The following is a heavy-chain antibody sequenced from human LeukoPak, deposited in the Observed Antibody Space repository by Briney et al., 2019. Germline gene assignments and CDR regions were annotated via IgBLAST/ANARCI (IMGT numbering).Heavy chain of an antibody. V-gene: IGHV4-59*08. Sequence: SETLSLTCTVSGDSISSYYWSWIRQPPGKGLEWIGYMYYTGSTTYNPSLKSRVIMSVDTSKNQLSLKLSSVTAADTAVYYCASRPIPVDIFYSWGQGTLVTVSS. D-gene: IGHD6-19*01. J-gene: IGHJ4*02. CDR2: MYYTGST. CDR1: GDSISSYY. CDR3: ASRPIPVDIFYS.